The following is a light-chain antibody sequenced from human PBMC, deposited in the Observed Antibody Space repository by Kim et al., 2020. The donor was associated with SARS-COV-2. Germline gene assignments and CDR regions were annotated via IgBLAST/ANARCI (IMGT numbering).Light chain of an antibody. J-gene: IGLJ3*02. Sequence: GTTVTISCTRSSGNIASNFVQWYQHRPDSSPTIVIYEDYQRPSGVPDRVAGSIYRSANSSSLTISGLKTEDEADYYCQSYDATNQVFGGGTQLTVL. CDR3: QSYDATNQV. CDR1: SGNIASNF. CDR2: EDY. V-gene: IGLV6-57*01.